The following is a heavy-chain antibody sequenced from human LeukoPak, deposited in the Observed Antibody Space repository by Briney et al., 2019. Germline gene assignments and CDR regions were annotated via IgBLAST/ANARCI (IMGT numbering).Heavy chain of an antibody. CDR2: ITNDGSST. D-gene: IGHD3-3*01. CDR1: GLTFSSHW. Sequence: PGGSLRLSCAASGLTFSSHWMHWVRQAPGKGLVWVSRITNDGSSTTYADSVKGRFTISRDNAKNTLYLQMNSLRAEDTAVYYCARVWGYYDFWSGYYTGDGAYGMDVWGQGTTVTVSS. CDR3: ARVWGYYDFWSGYYTGDGAYGMDV. J-gene: IGHJ6*02. V-gene: IGHV3-74*01.